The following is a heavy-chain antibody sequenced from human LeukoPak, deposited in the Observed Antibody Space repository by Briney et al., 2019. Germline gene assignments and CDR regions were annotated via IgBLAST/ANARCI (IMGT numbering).Heavy chain of an antibody. CDR3: ARDCFSTVTDPNWFDP. CDR2: IKQDGSEK. Sequence: GGSLRLSCAASGFTFSSYWMSWVRQAPGKGLEWVANIKQDGSEKYYVDSVKGRFTISRDNAKNSLYLQMNSLRAEDTAVYYCARDCFSTVTDPNWFDPWGQGTLVTVSS. CDR1: GFTFSSYW. V-gene: IGHV3-7*01. J-gene: IGHJ5*02. D-gene: IGHD4-17*01.